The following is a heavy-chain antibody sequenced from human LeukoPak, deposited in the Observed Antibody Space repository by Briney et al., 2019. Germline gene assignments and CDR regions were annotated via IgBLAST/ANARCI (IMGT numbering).Heavy chain of an antibody. Sequence: SVKVSCKASGGTFSSYAISWVRQAPGQGLEWMGGIIPIFGTANYAQKFQGRVTITADESTSTAYMELSSLRSDDTAVYYCARGGRGSPAQRFDYWGQGTLVTVSS. CDR1: GGTFSSYA. V-gene: IGHV1-69*13. CDR2: IIPIFGTA. J-gene: IGHJ4*02. D-gene: IGHD1-26*01. CDR3: ARGGRGSPAQRFDY.